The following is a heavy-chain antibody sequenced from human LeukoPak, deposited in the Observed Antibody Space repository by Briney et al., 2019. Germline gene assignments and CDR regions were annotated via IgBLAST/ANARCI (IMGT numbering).Heavy chain of an antibody. V-gene: IGHV3-23*01. CDR2: ISDSGGST. J-gene: IGHJ4*02. CDR3: ASSYGSSAYYPFDY. Sequence: GGSLRLSCVASGFAFRNNAMNWVRQAPGKGLGWVSLISDSGGSTNYADSVKGRFTISRDNSKNTLYLQMNTLRAEDTAIYYCASSYGSSAYYPFDYWGQGTLVTVFS. CDR1: GFAFRNNA. D-gene: IGHD3-22*01.